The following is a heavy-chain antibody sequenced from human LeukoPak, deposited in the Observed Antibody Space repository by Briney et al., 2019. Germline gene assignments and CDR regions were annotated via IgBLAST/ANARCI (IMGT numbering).Heavy chain of an antibody. CDR1: GFTFSSYA. J-gene: IGHJ3*02. CDR3: AKEDGRYSTWGAFDI. D-gene: IGHD1-26*01. V-gene: IGHV3-23*01. CDR2: ISGSGGNT. Sequence: PGGSLRLSRAASGFTFSSYAMSWVRQAPGKGLEWVSAISGSGGNTYYADSVKGRFTISRDNSKNTQYLQMNSLRAEDTAVYYCAKEDGRYSTWGAFDIWGQGTMVTVSS.